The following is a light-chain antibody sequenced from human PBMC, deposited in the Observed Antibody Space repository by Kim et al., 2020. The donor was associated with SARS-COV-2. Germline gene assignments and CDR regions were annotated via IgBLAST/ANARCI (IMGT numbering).Light chain of an antibody. CDR2: DVT. J-gene: IGLJ3*02. CDR1: NSDVGVYHY. Sequence: QSALAQPASVSGSPGQSITISCTGTNSDVGVYHYVSWYQQHPGKAPTLMIYDVTNRPSWVSNRFSGSKSGNTASLTISGLRAEDEAEYYCSSYTASSDLVFGGGTKVTVL. CDR3: SSYTASSDLV. V-gene: IGLV2-14*03.